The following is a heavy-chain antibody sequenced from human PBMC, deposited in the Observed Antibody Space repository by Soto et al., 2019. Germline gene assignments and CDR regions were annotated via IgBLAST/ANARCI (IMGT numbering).Heavy chain of an antibody. D-gene: IGHD3-9*01. CDR1: GYSFTSYW. V-gene: IGHV5-10-1*01. CDR2: IDPSDSYT. Sequence: PGESLKISCKGSGYSFTSYWISWVRQMPGKGLEWMGRIDPSDSYTNYSPSFQGHVTIPADKSISTAYLQWSSLKASDTAMYYCARRPILTLNKYYYYGMDVWGQGTTVTVSS. J-gene: IGHJ6*02. CDR3: ARRPILTLNKYYYYGMDV.